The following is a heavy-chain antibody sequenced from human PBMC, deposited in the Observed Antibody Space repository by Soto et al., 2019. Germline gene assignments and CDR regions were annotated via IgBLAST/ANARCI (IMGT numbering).Heavy chain of an antibody. CDR1: GGTFSSYA. V-gene: IGHV1-69*13. D-gene: IGHD5-12*01. Sequence: SVKVSCKASGGTFSSYAISWVRQAPGQGLEWMGGIIPIFGTANYAQKFQGRVTITADESTSTAYMELSSLRSEDTAVYYCAKEGRREYSGYDYFDYWGQGTLVTVSS. J-gene: IGHJ4*02. CDR2: IIPIFGTA. CDR3: AKEGRREYSGYDYFDY.